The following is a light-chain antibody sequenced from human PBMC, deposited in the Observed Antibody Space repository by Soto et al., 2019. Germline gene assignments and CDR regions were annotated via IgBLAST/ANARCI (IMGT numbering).Light chain of an antibody. Sequence: EIVLTQSPGTLSLSPGERATLSCRAIQTVIRNYLAWYQQKPGQAPRLLIYDASNRATGIPARFSGSGSGTDFTLTISSLEPEDFAVYYCQQRSNWPPGAFGQGTRLEIK. CDR1: QTVIRNY. V-gene: IGKV3-11*01. CDR2: DAS. CDR3: QQRSNWPPGA. J-gene: IGKJ5*01.